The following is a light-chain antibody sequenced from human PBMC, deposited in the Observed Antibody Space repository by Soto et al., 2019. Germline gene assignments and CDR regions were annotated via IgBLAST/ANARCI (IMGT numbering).Light chain of an antibody. CDR1: SSDVGGYNY. CDR2: EVS. V-gene: IGLV2-14*01. J-gene: IGLJ1*01. CDR3: RSCASSNTHV. Sequence: QSVLTQPASVSGSPGQSITISCTGTSSDVGGYNYVSWYQQHPGKAPKLMIYEVSNRPSGVSNRFSGSKSGNTASLTISGLPAEDEADYYCRSCASSNTHVFGTGTKVTVL.